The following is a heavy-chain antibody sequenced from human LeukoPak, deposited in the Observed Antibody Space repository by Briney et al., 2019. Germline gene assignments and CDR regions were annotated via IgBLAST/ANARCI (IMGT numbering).Heavy chain of an antibody. Sequence: PSETLSLTCTVSGGSISSGDYYWSWIRQPPGKGLEWIGYIYYSGSTYYNPSLKSRVTISVDTSKNQFSLKLSSVTAADTAVYYCAVVAATTYYFDYWGQGTLVTVSS. CDR1: GGSISSGDYY. D-gene: IGHD2-15*01. J-gene: IGHJ4*02. CDR2: IYYSGST. V-gene: IGHV4-30-4*08. CDR3: AVVAATTYYFDY.